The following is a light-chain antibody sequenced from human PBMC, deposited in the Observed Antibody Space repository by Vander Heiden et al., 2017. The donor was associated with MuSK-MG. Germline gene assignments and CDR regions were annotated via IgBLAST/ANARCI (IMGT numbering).Light chain of an antibody. CDR1: QSVSSY. CDR2: DAS. CDR3: QQYSNWPPIT. Sequence: IGFTQSPATLSLSPGERATLSCRASQSVSSYLAWYQQKPGQAPRLLIYDASNRATGIPARFSGSGSGTEFTLTISSLEPEDFALYYCQQYSNWPPITFGQGTQLEIK. V-gene: IGKV3-11*01. J-gene: IGKJ5*01.